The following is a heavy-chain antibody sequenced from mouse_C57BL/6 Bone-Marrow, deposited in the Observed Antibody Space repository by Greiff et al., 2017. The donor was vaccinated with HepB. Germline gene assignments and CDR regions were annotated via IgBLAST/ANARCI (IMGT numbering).Heavy chain of an antibody. CDR1: GYTFTSYW. CDR3: ARSLITTVVATRDAMDY. J-gene: IGHJ4*01. CDR2: INPSNGGT. V-gene: IGHV1-53*01. Sequence: VQLQQPGTELVKPGASVKLSCKASGYTFTSYWMHWVKQRPGQGLEWIGNINPSNGGTNYNEKFKSKATLTVDKSSSTAYMQLSSLTSEDSAVYYCARSLITTVVATRDAMDYWGQGTSVTVSS. D-gene: IGHD1-1*01.